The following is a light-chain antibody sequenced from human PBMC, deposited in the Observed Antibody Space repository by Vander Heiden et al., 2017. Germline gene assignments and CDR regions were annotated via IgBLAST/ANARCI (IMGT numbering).Light chain of an antibody. J-gene: IGLJ2*01. CDR2: DDS. Sequence: SYVLTQPPSVSVAPGQTARITCGGNNIGSKRVHWYKQKPGQAPVLVVYDDSDRPSGIPERFSASNSGNTATLTISRVEAGDEADYYCQVWDSASDHPVIFGGGTKLTVL. CDR3: QVWDSASDHPVI. V-gene: IGLV3-21*02. CDR1: NIGSKR.